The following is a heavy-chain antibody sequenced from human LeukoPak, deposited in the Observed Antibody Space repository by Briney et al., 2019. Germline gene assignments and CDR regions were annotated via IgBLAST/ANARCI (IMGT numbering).Heavy chain of an antibody. CDR2: ISAYNGNT. D-gene: IGHD3-10*01. Sequence: GASVKVSCKASGYTFTSYGISWVRQAPGQGLEWMGWISAYNGNTNYAQKLQGRVTMTTDTSTSTAYMELRSLRSDDTAVYYCARVGGPVLLWFGVLDYWGQGTLVTVSS. V-gene: IGHV1-18*01. J-gene: IGHJ4*02. CDR3: ARVGGPVLLWFGVLDY. CDR1: GYTFTSYG.